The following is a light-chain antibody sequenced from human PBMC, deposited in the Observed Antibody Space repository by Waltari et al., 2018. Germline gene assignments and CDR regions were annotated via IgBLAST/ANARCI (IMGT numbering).Light chain of an antibody. Sequence: QSALTQPAYVSGSPGQSITISCTGTSSDVGGYNYVSWYQQHPGKAPKLMIYDVSKRPSGVSNRFSGSKSGNTASPTISGLQAEDEADYYCSSYTSSSTLGVFGGGTKLTVL. CDR3: SSYTSSSTLGV. J-gene: IGLJ3*02. CDR1: SSDVGGYNY. CDR2: DVS. V-gene: IGLV2-14*01.